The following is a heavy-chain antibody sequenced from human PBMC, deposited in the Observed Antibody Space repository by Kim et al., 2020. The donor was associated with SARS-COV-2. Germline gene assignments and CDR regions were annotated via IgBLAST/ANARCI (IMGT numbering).Heavy chain of an antibody. J-gene: IGHJ5*02. CDR3: TRDNERGAFDP. CDR1: GFTFSGDW. CDR2: INRDGSSI. D-gene: IGHD2-8*01. Sequence: GGSLRLSCAASGFTFSGDWMHWVRQAPGKGLEWVSRINRDGSSISYADSVKGRLTISRDNAKNTLYLQMNSLRAEDTAVYYCTRDNERGAFDPWGQGTL. V-gene: IGHV3-74*01.